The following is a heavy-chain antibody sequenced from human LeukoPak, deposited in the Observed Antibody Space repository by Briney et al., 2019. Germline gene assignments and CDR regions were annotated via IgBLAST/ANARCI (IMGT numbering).Heavy chain of an antibody. V-gene: IGHV4-59*01. Sequence: PSETLSLTCTVSGGSISSYYWSWIRQPPVKGLEWIGYIYYSGSTNYNPSLESRVTISVDTSENQFSLKLSSVTAADTAVYYCARKRSDYDFWSGSPSEYYFDYWGQGTLVTVSS. CDR2: IYYSGST. J-gene: IGHJ4*02. D-gene: IGHD3-3*01. CDR1: GGSISSYY. CDR3: ARKRSDYDFWSGSPSEYYFDY.